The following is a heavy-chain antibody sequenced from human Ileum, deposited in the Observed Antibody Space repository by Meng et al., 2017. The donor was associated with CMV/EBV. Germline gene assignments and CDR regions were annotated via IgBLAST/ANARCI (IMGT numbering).Heavy chain of an antibody. CDR1: GGTFSSYA. CDR3: ARTTTTDYYYYGMDV. CDR2: IIPIFGTA. D-gene: IGHD1-26*01. J-gene: IGHJ6*02. V-gene: IGHV1-69*05. Sequence: SGGTFSSYANSWVRQAPGQGLEWMGGIIPIFGTANYAQKFQGRVTITTDESTSTAYMELSSLRSEDTAVYYCARTTTTDYYYYGMDVWGQGTTVTVSS.